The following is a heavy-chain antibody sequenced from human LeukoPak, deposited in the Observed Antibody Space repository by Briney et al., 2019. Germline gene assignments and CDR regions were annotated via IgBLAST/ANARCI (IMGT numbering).Heavy chain of an antibody. CDR3: ARGGGAANLARFDF. Sequence: SETLSLTCTVSGGSMSSYYWSWIRQPPGERLEWLGYIYYSGSTNYNPSLKSRLTLSVDTSKNQFPLKLSSVTATDTAIYYCARGGGAANLARFDFWGQGILVTVSS. CDR1: GGSMSSYY. D-gene: IGHD1-26*01. CDR2: IYYSGST. V-gene: IGHV4-59*01. J-gene: IGHJ4*02.